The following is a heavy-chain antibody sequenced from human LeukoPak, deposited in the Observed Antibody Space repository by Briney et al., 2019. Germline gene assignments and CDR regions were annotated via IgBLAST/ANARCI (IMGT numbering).Heavy chain of an antibody. CDR3: ARAGEGSGWYHFDY. D-gene: IGHD6-19*01. CDR2: INPRGGST. Sequence: ASVKVSCKASGYTFTSNYIHWVRQAPGQGLEWMGIINPRGGSTSNAQKFQGRVTMTRETSTSTVYMELSSLRSEDTAVYYCARAGEGSGWYHFDYWGQGTLVTVSS. J-gene: IGHJ4*02. V-gene: IGHV1-46*01. CDR1: GYTFTSNY.